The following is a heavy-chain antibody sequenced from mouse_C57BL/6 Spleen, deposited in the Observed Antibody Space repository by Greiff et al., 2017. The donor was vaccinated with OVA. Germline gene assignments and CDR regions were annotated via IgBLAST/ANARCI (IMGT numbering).Heavy chain of an antibody. V-gene: IGHV5-6*01. J-gene: IGHJ2*01. D-gene: IGHD1-1*01. CDR3: ARQGDYYGSSPYYFDY. CDR1: GFTFSSYG. Sequence: EVMLVESGGDLVKPGGSLKLSCAASGFTFSSYGMSWVRQTPDKRLEWVATISSGGSYTYYPDSVKGRFTISRDNAKNTLYLQMSSLKSEDTAMYYCARQGDYYGSSPYYFDYWGKGTTLTVSS. CDR2: ISSGGSYT.